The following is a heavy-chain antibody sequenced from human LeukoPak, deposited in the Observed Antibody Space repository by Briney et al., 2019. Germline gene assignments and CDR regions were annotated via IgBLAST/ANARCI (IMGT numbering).Heavy chain of an antibody. V-gene: IGHV1-18*01. J-gene: IGHJ4*02. CDR2: ISAYNGNT. CDR1: GYTFTNYG. D-gene: IGHD4-17*01. Sequence: ASVKVSCKASGYTFTNYGINWVRQAPGLGLEWMGWISAYNGNTNYAQKLQGRVTMTTDTSTSTAYMELRSLRSDDTAVYYCARDEVSGDRDFVFWGQGTLVTVSS. CDR3: ARDEVSGDRDFVF.